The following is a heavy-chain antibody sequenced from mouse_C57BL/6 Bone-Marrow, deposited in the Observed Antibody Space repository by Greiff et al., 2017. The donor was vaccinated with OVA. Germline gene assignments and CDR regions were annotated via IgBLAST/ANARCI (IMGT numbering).Heavy chain of an antibody. CDR1: GYTFTSYW. D-gene: IGHD1-1*01. CDR2: IYPGSGST. J-gene: IGHJ3*01. Sequence: QVQLQQPGAELVQPGASVKMSCKASGYTFTSYWITWVKQRPGQGLEWIGDIYPGSGSTNYNEKFTSKATLTVDTSSSTDYMQLSSLTSEDSAVYYCARSTTVVEGWFAYWGQGTLVTVSA. V-gene: IGHV1-55*01. CDR3: ARSTTVVEGWFAY.